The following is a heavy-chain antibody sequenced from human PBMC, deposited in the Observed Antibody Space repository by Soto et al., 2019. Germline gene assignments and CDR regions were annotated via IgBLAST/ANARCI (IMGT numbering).Heavy chain of an antibody. CDR2: IYPGDSDT. Sequence: PGESLKISCKGSGYSFTTYWIGWVRQMPGKGLEWMGIIYPGDSDTRYSPSFQDQVTISADKSISTAYLQWSSLKASDTAMYYCARGVRTTVITFSYGMDVWGQGTTVTVSS. CDR3: ARGVRTTVITFSYGMDV. D-gene: IGHD4-4*01. J-gene: IGHJ6*02. V-gene: IGHV5-51*01. CDR1: GYSFTTYW.